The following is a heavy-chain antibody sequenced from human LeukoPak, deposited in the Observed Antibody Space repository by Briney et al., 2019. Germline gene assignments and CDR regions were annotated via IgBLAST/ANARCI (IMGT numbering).Heavy chain of an antibody. CDR3: ARGAYCGGDCYYYYYMDV. CDR2: IYTSGST. CDR1: GFSLTIGYF. D-gene: IGHD2-21*02. J-gene: IGHJ6*03. Sequence: PSETLSLTCNVSGFSLTIGYFWGWIRQPAGKGLEWIGRIYTSGSTNYNPSLKSRVTMSVDTSKNQFSLKLSSVTPEDTAVYYCARGAYCGGDCYYYYYMDVWGKGTTVTVSS. V-gene: IGHV4-4*07.